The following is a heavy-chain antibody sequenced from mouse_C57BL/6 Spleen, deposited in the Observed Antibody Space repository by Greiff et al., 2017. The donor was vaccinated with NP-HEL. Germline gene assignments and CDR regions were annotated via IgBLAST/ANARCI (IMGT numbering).Heavy chain of an antibody. CDR3: ARGPTDYYGSSPFAY. V-gene: IGHV5-4*03. CDR1: GFTFSSYA. Sequence: EVKLMESGGGLVKPGGSLKLSCAASGFTFSSYAMSWVRQTPEKRLEWVATISDGGSYTYYPDNVKGRFTISRDNAKNNLYLQMSHLKSEDTAMYYCARGPTDYYGSSPFAYWGQGTLVTVSA. CDR2: ISDGGSYT. J-gene: IGHJ3*01. D-gene: IGHD1-1*01.